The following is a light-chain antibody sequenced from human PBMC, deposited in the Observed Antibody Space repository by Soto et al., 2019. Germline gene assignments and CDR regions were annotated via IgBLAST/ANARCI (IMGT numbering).Light chain of an antibody. CDR3: QKYNSPPRT. CDR1: QDIANF. V-gene: IGKV1-27*01. CDR2: AAS. J-gene: IGKJ1*01. Sequence: DIRMTQSPSSLSASVGDRVSITCRASQDIANFLAWYQQKPGKVPTLLIYAASILQSGVPSQFSGTASGTDFTLTISSLQPEDVATYYCQKYNSPPRTFGQGTKVEI.